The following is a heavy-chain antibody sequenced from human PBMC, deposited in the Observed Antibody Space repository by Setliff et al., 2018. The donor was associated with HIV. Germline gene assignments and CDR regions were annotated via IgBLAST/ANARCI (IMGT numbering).Heavy chain of an antibody. D-gene: IGHD5-18*01. J-gene: IGHJ4*02. V-gene: IGHV1-2*06. CDR1: GYTFTGYF. Sequence: ASVKVSCKASGYTFTGYFVHWVRQAPGQGLEWMGRINPNTDDTKYAEKFQGRVTMTRETSISTAHMELSRLRSDDTAVYYCARLRYTTMGGLDYWGQGSLVTVSS. CDR3: ARLRYTTMGGLDY. CDR2: INPNTDDT.